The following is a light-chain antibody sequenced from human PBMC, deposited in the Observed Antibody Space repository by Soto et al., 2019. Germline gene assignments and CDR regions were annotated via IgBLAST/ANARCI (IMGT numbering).Light chain of an antibody. CDR3: QQTYNIPVS. CDR1: QSITSF. V-gene: IGKV1-39*01. CDR2: GAT. J-gene: IGKJ4*01. Sequence: DIQLTQSPSSLSASVGDSFTITCRTSQSITSFLNWYQQKPGKAPKLLIFGATNLQSGVPSRFSGSASGTDFTLTISSLQPEDFATYYCQQTYNIPVSFGGGTKVDI.